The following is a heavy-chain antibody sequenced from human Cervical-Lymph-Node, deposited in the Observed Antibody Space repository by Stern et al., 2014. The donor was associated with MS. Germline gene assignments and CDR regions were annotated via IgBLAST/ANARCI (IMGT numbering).Heavy chain of an antibody. CDR1: GG. Sequence: VQLVQSGADVKKPGSSVRVSCKTSGGISWLRQAPVQGIEWMGGIIPFVGTANYAQTFQGSLTITADTSTKPTYTELSSLRSYDTAVYYGTRGAGDNWFDPWGQGTLVSVSS. D-gene: IGHD3-10*01. CDR2: IIPFVGTA. CDR3: TRGAGDNWFDP. V-gene: IGHV1-69*06. J-gene: IGHJ5*02.